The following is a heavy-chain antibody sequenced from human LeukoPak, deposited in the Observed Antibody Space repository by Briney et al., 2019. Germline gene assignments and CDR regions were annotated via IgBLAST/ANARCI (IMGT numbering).Heavy chain of an antibody. J-gene: IGHJ4*02. D-gene: IGHD1-26*01. CDR1: GFTFSDYY. CDR2: ISSSSGYT. CDR3: AGEKKVGTTVFDS. Sequence: PGGSLRLSCAASGFTFSDYYLSWIRQAPGKGLEWVSYISSSSGYTNYADSVRGRFTISRDNVKNSMYLQMNSLRAEDTAVYYCAGEKKVGTTVFDSWGQGTLVTVSS. V-gene: IGHV3-11*06.